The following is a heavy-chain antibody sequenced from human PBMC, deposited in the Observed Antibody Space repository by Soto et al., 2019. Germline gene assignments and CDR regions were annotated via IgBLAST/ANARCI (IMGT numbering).Heavy chain of an antibody. V-gene: IGHV4-59*01. D-gene: IGHD5-12*01. J-gene: IGHJ3*02. CDR3: XXXXXXDGYNSGHSDFDI. Sequence: QVKLQESGPRLVKPSETLSLTCTVSGGSISSDYWSWIRQSPGKGLEWIGYIYSRGNTNFNPSLKSRVTISVDTSKTQFSLNLSSVTAADTAVYYXXXXXXXDGYNSGHSDFDIWGQGTMVTVSS. CDR1: GGSISSDY. CDR2: IYSRGNT.